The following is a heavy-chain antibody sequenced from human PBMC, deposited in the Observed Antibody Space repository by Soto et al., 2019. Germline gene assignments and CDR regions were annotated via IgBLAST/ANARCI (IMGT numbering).Heavy chain of an antibody. V-gene: IGHV4-31*03. D-gene: IGHD5-12*01. CDR1: GDSISSGGYY. J-gene: IGHJ4*02. CDR3: ARLAVDGNFDY. Sequence: QVQLQESGPGLVKPSQTLSLTCTVSGDSISSGGYYWSWVRQRPGKGLEWIGYIYYSGRAFYNPSLQSRGTISVDTSKNNFSLKVTSVTAADTAVYYCARLAVDGNFDYWGQGALVTVSS. CDR2: IYYSGRA.